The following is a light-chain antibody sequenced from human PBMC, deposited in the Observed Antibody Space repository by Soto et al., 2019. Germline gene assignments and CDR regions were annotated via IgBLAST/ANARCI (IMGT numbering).Light chain of an antibody. CDR3: QQYGNSPLT. V-gene: IGKV3-20*01. CDR1: QSVSSSY. Sequence: EIVLTQSPGTLSLSPGERATLSCRASQSVSSSYLAWYQQKPGQAPRLLIYGASSRATGIPDRFSGSGSGTDVTLTISRLEPEDFAVYYWQQYGNSPLTFGQGTKVEIK. CDR2: GAS. J-gene: IGKJ1*01.